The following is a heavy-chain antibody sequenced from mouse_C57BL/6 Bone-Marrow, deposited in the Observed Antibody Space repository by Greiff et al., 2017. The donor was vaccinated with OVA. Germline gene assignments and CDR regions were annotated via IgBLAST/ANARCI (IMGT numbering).Heavy chain of an antibody. V-gene: IGHV2-2*01. D-gene: IGHD4-1*01. CDR1: GFSLTSYG. CDR2: IWSGGST. J-gene: IGHJ3*01. Sequence: QVQLKESGPGLVQPSQSLSITCTVSGFSLTSYGVHWVRQSPGKGLEWLGVIWSGGSTDYNAAFISRLSISKDNSKSQVFFKMNSLQADDTAIYYCASWDAGFAYWGQGTLVTVSA. CDR3: ASWDAGFAY.